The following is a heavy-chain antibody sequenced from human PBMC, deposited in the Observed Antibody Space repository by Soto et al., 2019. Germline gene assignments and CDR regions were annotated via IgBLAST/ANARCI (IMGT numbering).Heavy chain of an antibody. V-gene: IGHV3-74*01. CDR3: GRGGSDSPMAPGY. D-gene: IGHD5-18*01. J-gene: IGHJ4*02. Sequence: GGSLRLSCAASGFTFSSYWMHWVRQAPGKGLVWVSRINPDGSATNYADSVKGRFAISRDNAKNTLYLQMNSLRAEDTAVFYCGRGGSDSPMAPGYWGQGTLVTVSS. CDR1: GFTFSSYW. CDR2: INPDGSAT.